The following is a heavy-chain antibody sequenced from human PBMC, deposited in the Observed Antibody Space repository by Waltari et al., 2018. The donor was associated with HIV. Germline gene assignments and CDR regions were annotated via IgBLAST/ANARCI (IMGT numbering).Heavy chain of an antibody. CDR1: GATSTTHF. CDR3: ARGEDISLTHLPPGFRLEF. Sequence: QTLLLQSASQVKTPGASVTLSRTVSGATSTTHFLSLLRQAPGQGFEWLGRINPDSGDTTYSQTFKTRVTMTRDTSSASTYMELTRLTSADTAIYFCARGEDISLTHLPPGFRLEFWGHGTLVTVSS. D-gene: IGHD5-12*01. V-gene: IGHV1-2*06. J-gene: IGHJ4*01. CDR2: INPDSGDT.